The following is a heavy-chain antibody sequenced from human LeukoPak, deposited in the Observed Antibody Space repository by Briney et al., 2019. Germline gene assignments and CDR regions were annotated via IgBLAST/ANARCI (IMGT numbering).Heavy chain of an antibody. J-gene: IGHJ3*02. CDR2: ISCSGSDI. D-gene: IGHD4-17*01. V-gene: IGHV3-48*03. CDR3: ARVDYGAYASFDI. CDR1: GFTFSSYE. Sequence: GGSLRLSCAASGFTFSSYEMNWVRQAPGKGLEWVSYISCSGSDIYHADSVKGRFTISRDNAKNSLYLQMNSLRAEDTAVYYCARVDYGAYASFDIWGQGTMVTVSS.